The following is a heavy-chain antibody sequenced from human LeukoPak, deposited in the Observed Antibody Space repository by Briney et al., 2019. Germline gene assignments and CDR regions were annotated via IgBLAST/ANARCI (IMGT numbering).Heavy chain of an antibody. D-gene: IGHD4-17*01. J-gene: IGHJ4*01. V-gene: IGHV3-23*01. CDR1: GLTFSSYA. CDR3: ARDLTSTTVTYFDY. Sequence: PGGSLRLSCAASGLTFSSYAMNWVRQAPGKGLEWVSGISNSGGSTYYADSVKGRFTISRDNSKNTLYLQMNSLRAEDTAVYYCARDLTSTTVTYFDYWGQEPWSPSPQ. CDR2: ISNSGGST.